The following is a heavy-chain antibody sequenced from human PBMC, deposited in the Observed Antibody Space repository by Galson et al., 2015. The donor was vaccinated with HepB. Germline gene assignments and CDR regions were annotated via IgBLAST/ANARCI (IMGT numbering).Heavy chain of an antibody. Sequence: SLRLSCAVSGFRFNVYDMNWVRQAPGKGLEWVSGITNSGSRTYYAESGKGRFTIHRDNSKNAVFLQMSSLRAEDTAIYYCAKGAYMSSYSLYGMDAWGQGTTVIVSS. CDR3: AKGAYMSSYSLYGMDA. D-gene: IGHD6-6*01. V-gene: IGHV3-23*05. CDR1: GFRFNVYD. J-gene: IGHJ6*02. CDR2: ITNSGSRT.